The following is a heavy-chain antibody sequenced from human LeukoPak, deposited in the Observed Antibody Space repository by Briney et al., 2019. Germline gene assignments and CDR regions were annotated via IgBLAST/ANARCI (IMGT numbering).Heavy chain of an antibody. Sequence: GASVKVSCKASGYTFTGYYMHWVRQAPGQGLEWMGWINPNSGGTNYAQKFQGRVTMTRDTSISTAYMELSRLRSDDTAVYYCARDKGLDDGLGTNYYYYYMDVWGKGTTVTVPS. J-gene: IGHJ6*03. D-gene: IGHD1/OR15-1a*01. CDR2: INPNSGGT. V-gene: IGHV1-2*02. CDR1: GYTFTGYY. CDR3: ARDKGLDDGLGTNYYYYYMDV.